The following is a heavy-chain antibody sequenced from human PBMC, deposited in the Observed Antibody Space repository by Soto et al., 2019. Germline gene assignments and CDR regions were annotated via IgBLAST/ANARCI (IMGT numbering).Heavy chain of an antibody. Sequence: SVKVSCKASGGTFSSYTISWVRQAPGQGLEWMGRIIPILGIANYAQKFQGRVTITADKSTSTAYMELSSLRSEDTAVYYCAREGGIVLMARNWFDPWGQGTLVTVSS. D-gene: IGHD2-8*01. CDR1: GGTFSSYT. CDR2: IIPILGIA. V-gene: IGHV1-69*04. CDR3: AREGGIVLMARNWFDP. J-gene: IGHJ5*02.